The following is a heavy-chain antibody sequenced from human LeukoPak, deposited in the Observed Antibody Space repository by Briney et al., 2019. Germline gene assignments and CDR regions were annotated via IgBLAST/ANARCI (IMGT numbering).Heavy chain of an antibody. CDR3: ARVQKQLVFYYYYMDV. D-gene: IGHD6-13*01. CDR2: ISSSSSYI. Sequence: GGSLRLSCTASGLTFNYYSMNWVRQVPGKGLQWVSSISSSSSYIYYSDSVKGRFTISRDNAKNSLYLQMNSLRAEDTAVYYCARVQKQLVFYYYYMDVWGKGTTVTISS. CDR1: GLTFNYYS. V-gene: IGHV3-21*01. J-gene: IGHJ6*03.